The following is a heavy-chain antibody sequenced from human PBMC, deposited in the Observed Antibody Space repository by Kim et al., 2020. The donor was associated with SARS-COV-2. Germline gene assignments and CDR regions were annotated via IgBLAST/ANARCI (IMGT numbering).Heavy chain of an antibody. V-gene: IGHV5-51*01. CDR3: ARHRDYGDYGADAFDI. J-gene: IGHJ3*02. D-gene: IGHD4-17*01. Sequence: SFQGQVTISADKSISTAYLQWSSLKASDTAMYYCARHRDYGDYGADAFDIWGQGTMVTVSS.